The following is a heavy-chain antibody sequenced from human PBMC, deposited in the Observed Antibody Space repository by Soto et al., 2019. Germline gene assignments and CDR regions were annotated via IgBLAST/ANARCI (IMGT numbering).Heavy chain of an antibody. V-gene: IGHV4-59*01. J-gene: IGHJ6*02. Sequence: KSSETLSLTCTVSGGSISSYYWSWIRQPPGKGLEWIGYIYYSGSTNYNPSLKSRVTISVDTSKNQFSLKLSSVTAADTAVYYCARDQGDKAAAGTEDYYYYGMDVWGQGTTVTVSS. CDR2: IYYSGST. CDR1: GGSISSYY. CDR3: ARDQGDKAAAGTEDYYYYGMDV. D-gene: IGHD6-13*01.